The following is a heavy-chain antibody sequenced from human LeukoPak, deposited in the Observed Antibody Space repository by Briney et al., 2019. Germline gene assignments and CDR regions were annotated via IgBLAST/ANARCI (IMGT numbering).Heavy chain of an antibody. D-gene: IGHD6-13*01. CDR2: IYSSGST. CDR1: GGSISSYY. Sequence: SETLSLTCTVSGGSISSYYWSWIRQPAGKGLEWIGLIYSSGSTNYNPSLKSRVTISVDTSKNQFSLKLSSVTAADTAVYYCARGRIAAAGLHYYYYGMDVWGQGTTVTVSS. CDR3: ARGRIAAAGLHYYYYGMDV. J-gene: IGHJ6*02. V-gene: IGHV4-4*07.